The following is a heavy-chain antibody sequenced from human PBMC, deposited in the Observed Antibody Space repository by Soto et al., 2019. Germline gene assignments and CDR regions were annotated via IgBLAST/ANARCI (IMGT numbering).Heavy chain of an antibody. CDR3: TTATRRAQWLGLDPLPHLYLDL. D-gene: IGHD6-19*01. V-gene: IGHV3-15*07. CDR2: IKTKTDGGTT. CDR1: GFTFNNAW. J-gene: IGHJ2*01. Sequence: EVHLVASGGGLVKPGGSLTLSCAASGFTFNNAWMNWVRQAPGKGLEWVGRIKTKTDGGTTDYCAPVKGRFTVSKDDSKIPLYLQMYSLKTVDTDVYYCTTATRRAQWLGLDPLPHLYLDLWGRGTQVTGSS.